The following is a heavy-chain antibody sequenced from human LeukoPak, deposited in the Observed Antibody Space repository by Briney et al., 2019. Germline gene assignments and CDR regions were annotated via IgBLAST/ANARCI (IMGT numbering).Heavy chain of an antibody. V-gene: IGHV1-69*13. D-gene: IGHD3-9*01. J-gene: IGHJ4*02. CDR2: IIPIFGTA. CDR3: ANWGYDILTGYYS. CDR1: GGTFSSYA. Sequence: SVKVSCKASGGTFSSYAISWVRQAPGQGLEWMGGIIPIFGTANYAQKFQGRVTITADESTSTAYMELSSLRAEDTAVYYCANWGYDILTGYYSWGQGTLVTVSS.